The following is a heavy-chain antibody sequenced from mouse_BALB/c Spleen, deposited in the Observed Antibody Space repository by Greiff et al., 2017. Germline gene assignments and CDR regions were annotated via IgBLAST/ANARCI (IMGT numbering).Heavy chain of an antibody. CDR3: ARTGGYDPYAMDY. D-gene: IGHD2-2*01. Sequence: VQLQESGPQLVRPGASVKISCTASGYSFTSYWMHWVKQRPGQGLEWIGMIDPSDSETRLNQKFKDKATLTVDKSSSTAYMQLSSPTSEDSAVYYCARTGGYDPYAMDYWGQGTSVTVSS. J-gene: IGHJ4*01. CDR1: GYSFTSYW. CDR2: IDPSDSET. V-gene: IGHV1S126*01.